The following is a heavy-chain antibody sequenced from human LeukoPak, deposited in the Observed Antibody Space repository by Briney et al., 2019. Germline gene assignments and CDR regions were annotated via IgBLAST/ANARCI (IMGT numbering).Heavy chain of an antibody. CDR2: IYYSGST. CDR1: GGSISSYY. V-gene: IGHV4-59*01. CDR3: AGDLVGKVDP. D-gene: IGHD2-2*01. J-gene: IGHJ5*02. Sequence: SETLSLTCTVSGGSISSYYWSWIRQPPGKGLEWIGYIYYSGSTNYNPSLKSRVTISVDTSKNQFSLKLSSVTAADTAVYYCAGDLVGKVDPWGQGTLVTVSS.